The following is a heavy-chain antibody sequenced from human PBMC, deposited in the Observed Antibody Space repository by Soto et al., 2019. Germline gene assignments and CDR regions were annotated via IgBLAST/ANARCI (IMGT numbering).Heavy chain of an antibody. CDR1: GFTFSSYA. J-gene: IGHJ4*02. Sequence: EVQLLESGGGLVQPGGSLRLSCAASGFTFSSYAMNWVRQAPGRGLEWVSGISGSAATTHFADSVKGRFTISRDNSKNTMYLQMNSLRAEDTAVYYCAGDRSYYDSSGSYSPPYWGQGTLVTVSS. V-gene: IGHV3-23*01. CDR3: AGDRSYYDSSGSYSPPY. CDR2: ISGSAATT. D-gene: IGHD3-22*01.